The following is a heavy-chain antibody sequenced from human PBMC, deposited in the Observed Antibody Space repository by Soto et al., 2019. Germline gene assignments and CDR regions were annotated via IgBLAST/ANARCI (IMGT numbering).Heavy chain of an antibody. CDR1: GYTFTGYY. V-gene: IGHV1-2*02. CDR3: ARDLVDDSSGYYVDFQH. J-gene: IGHJ1*01. CDR2: INPNSGGT. D-gene: IGHD3-22*01. Sequence: ASVKVSCQASGYTFTGYYMHWVRQAPGQGLEWMGWINPNSGGTNYAQKFQGRVTMTRDTSISTAYMELSRLRSDDTAVYYCARDLVDDSSGYYVDFQHWGQGTLVTVSS.